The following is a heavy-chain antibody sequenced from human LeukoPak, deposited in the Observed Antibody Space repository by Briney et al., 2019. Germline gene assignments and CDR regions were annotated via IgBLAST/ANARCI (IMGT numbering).Heavy chain of an antibody. CDR3: AKGTYYGSGSIDY. V-gene: IGHV3-7*01. D-gene: IGHD3-10*01. CDR2: IKQDGSEK. CDR1: GFTFSRFW. J-gene: IGHJ4*02. Sequence: GGSLRLSCEASGFTFSRFWMSWVRQAPGKGLEWVANIKQDGSEKYYVDSVKGRFTISRDNAKNALNLQMKSLTAEDTAVYYCAKGTYYGSGSIDYWGQGTLVTVSS.